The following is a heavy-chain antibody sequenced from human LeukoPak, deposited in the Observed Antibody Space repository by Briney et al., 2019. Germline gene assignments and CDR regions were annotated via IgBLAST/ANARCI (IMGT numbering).Heavy chain of an antibody. CDR3: ARSTVVTLEAFDI. CDR1: GGSVSSGSYY. CDR2: NYYSGST. Sequence: SETLSLTCTVSGGSVSSGSYYWSWIPQPPGKGLEWIGYNYYSGSTNYNPSLKSRITISVDTSKNQFSLKLSSVTAADTAVYYCARSTVVTLEAFDIWGQGTMVTVSS. D-gene: IGHD4-23*01. V-gene: IGHV4-61*01. J-gene: IGHJ3*02.